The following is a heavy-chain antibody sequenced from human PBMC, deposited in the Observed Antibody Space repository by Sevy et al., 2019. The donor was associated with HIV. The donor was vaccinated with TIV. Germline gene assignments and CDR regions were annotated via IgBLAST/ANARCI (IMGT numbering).Heavy chain of an antibody. CDR2: INPNSGGT. D-gene: IGHD5-18*01. V-gene: IGHV1-2*06. CDR3: ASGVDTATSYYYYGMDV. J-gene: IGHJ6*02. CDR1: GYTFTGYY. Sequence: ASVKVSCKASGYTFTGYYMHWVRQAPGQGLEWMGRINPNSGGTNYAQKFQGRVTMTRDTSISTAYMELSRLRSDDTAGYYWASGVDTATSYYYYGMDVGGQGTTVTVSS.